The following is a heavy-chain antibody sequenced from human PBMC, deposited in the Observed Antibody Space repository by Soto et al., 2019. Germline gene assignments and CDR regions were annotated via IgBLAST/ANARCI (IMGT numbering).Heavy chain of an antibody. V-gene: IGHV4-31*02. Sequence: PSETLSLTCTVSGGSISSGGYYWSWIRQHPGKGLEWIGYIYYSGSTYYNPSLKSRVTISVDTSKNQFSLKLSSVTAADTAVYYCGRDLSEGWFDNWGQGTLVTVSS. CDR1: GGSISSGGYY. CDR3: GRDLSEGWFDN. J-gene: IGHJ5*02. CDR2: IYYSGST.